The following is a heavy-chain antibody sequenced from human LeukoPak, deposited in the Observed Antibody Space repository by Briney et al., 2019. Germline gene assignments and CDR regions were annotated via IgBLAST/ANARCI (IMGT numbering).Heavy chain of an antibody. CDR2: LSPKSGAT. V-gene: IGHV1-2*02. Sequence: ASVTVSCKASGYTFSGYYMHWVRQAPGQGLEWMGWLSPKSGATKYAQKFQGRVTLTRDLSLNTAYMELSSLTSDDTAVYYCARDTYGGSYFPLPYWGQGALVTVSS. D-gene: IGHD1-26*01. J-gene: IGHJ4*02. CDR1: GYTFSGYY. CDR3: ARDTYGGSYFPLPY.